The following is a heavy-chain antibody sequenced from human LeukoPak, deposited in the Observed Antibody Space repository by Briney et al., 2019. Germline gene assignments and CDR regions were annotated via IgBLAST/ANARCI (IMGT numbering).Heavy chain of an antibody. CDR2: ITKGSNYM. V-gene: IGHV3-21*01. CDR3: ARGRYDSGSYYSIFDY. CDR1: GFSFTNYN. J-gene: IGHJ4*02. D-gene: IGHD3-22*01. Sequence: GGSLRLSCAASGFSFTNYNMNWVRQAPGEGLEWVSSITKGSNYMYYADSVRGRFTISRDDAKASLSLQMDSLRAEDTAMYYCARGRYDSGSYYSIFDYWGQGTLVTVSS.